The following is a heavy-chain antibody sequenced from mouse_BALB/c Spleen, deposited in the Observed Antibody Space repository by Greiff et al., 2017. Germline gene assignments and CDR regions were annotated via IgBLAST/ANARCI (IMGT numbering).Heavy chain of an antibody. V-gene: IGHV2-9*02. CDR1: GFSLTSYG. CDR3: ARAGSSGYLYYYAMDY. CDR2: IWAGGST. D-gene: IGHD3-1*01. J-gene: IGHJ4*01. Sequence: VKVVESGPGLVAPSQSLSITCTVSGFSLTSYGVHWVRQPPGKGLEWLGVIWAGGSTNYNSALMSRLSISKDNSKSQVFLKMNSLQTDDTAMYYCARAGSSGYLYYYAMDYWGQGTSVTVSS.